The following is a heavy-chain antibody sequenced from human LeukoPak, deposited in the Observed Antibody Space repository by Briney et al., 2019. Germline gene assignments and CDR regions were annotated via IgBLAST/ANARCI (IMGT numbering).Heavy chain of an antibody. CDR2: ISSSSSYI. CDR1: GFTFSSYS. Sequence: GGSLRLSCAASGFTFSSYSMNWVRQAPGKGLEWVSSISSSSSYIYYADSVKGRFTISRDNAKNSLYLQMNSLRAEDTAVYYCARVGRYYYYYYGMDVWGQGTTVTVSS. J-gene: IGHJ6*02. V-gene: IGHV3-21*01. CDR3: ARVGRYYYYYYGMDV. D-gene: IGHD3/OR15-3a*01.